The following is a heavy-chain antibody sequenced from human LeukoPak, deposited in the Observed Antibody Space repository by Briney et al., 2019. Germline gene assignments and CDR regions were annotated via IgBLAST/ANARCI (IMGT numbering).Heavy chain of an antibody. CDR1: GFTFSSYW. CDR2: IKQDGSEK. J-gene: IGHJ4*02. CDR3: AKDQYTKYYYDSSGYYYLFDY. D-gene: IGHD3-22*01. V-gene: IGHV3-7*03. Sequence: GGSLRLSCAASGFTFSSYWMSWVRQAPGKGLEWVANIKQDGSEKYYVDSVKGRFTISRDNAKNSLYLQMNSLRAEDTAVYYCAKDQYTKYYYDSSGYYYLFDYWGQGTLVTVSS.